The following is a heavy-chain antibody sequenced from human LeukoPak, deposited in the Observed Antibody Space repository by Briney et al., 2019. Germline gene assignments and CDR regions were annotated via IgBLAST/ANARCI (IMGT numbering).Heavy chain of an antibody. J-gene: IGHJ4*02. Sequence: SVKVSCKASGGTFSSYTISWVRQAPGQGLEWMGRIIPILGIANYAQKFQGRVTITADKSTSTAYMELSSLRSEDTAVYYCARGGDGYDYLFDYWGQGTLVTVSS. D-gene: IGHD5-24*01. CDR3: ARGGDGYDYLFDY. V-gene: IGHV1-69*02. CDR1: GGTFSSYT. CDR2: IIPILGIA.